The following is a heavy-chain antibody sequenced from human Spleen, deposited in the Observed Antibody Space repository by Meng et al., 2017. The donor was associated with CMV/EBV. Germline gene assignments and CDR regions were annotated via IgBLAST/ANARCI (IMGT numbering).Heavy chain of an antibody. D-gene: IGHD1-26*01. CDR1: FTFRSYA. J-gene: IGHJ4*02. V-gene: IGHV3-23*01. CDR2: ISGSGGST. CDR3: AKGTNSGSYGRGYYFDS. Sequence: FTFRSYAMEWVRQARGKGLEWVAAISGSGGSTSHADSVKGRFTISRDNSKNTLFLKMNSLRAEDTAVYYCAKGTNSGSYGRGYYFDSWGQGTLVTVSS.